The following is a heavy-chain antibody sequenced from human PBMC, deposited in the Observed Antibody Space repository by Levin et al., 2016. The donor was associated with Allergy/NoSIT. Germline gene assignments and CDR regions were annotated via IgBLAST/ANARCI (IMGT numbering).Heavy chain of an antibody. CDR3: ARVSDNVFWSPYLGGLDSHQVMDV. J-gene: IGHJ6*02. Sequence: WIRQPPGKGLEWIGDINSRGSTNYDPSLRSRVSISLDTSKSQISLRLSSVTAADTAFYHCARVSDNVFWSPYLGGLDSHQVMDVWGPGTTVTVSS. D-gene: IGHD3-3*01. CDR2: INSRGST. V-gene: IGHV4-59*01.